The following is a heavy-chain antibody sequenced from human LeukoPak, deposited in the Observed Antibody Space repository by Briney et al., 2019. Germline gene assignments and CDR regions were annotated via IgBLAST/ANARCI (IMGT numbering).Heavy chain of an antibody. V-gene: IGHV1-2*02. J-gene: IGHJ4*02. CDR3: AREYYYGSGNYYNRIDY. Sequence: ASVKVSCKASGYTFISYSMNWVRQAPGQGLEWMGWINPNSGGTNYAQKFQGRVTMTRDTSISTAYMVLNRLRSDDTAVYYCAREYYYGSGNYYNRIDYWGQGTLVTVSS. CDR2: INPNSGGT. D-gene: IGHD3-10*01. CDR1: GYTFISYS.